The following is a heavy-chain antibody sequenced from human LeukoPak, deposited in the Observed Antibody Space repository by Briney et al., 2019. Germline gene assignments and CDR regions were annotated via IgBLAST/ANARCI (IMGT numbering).Heavy chain of an antibody. V-gene: IGHV3-30*18. CDR3: AKQYYEGSGPFEY. J-gene: IGHJ4*02. D-gene: IGHD3-22*01. CDR1: GFTFSSYA. Sequence: GGSLRLSCAASGFTFSSYAMHWVRQAPGKGLEWVAVISNDGSHKYYADSVKGRVTISRDDSRNTLFLQMNSLRAEDTAVYYRAKQYYEGSGPFEYWGQGTLVTVSS. CDR2: ISNDGSHK.